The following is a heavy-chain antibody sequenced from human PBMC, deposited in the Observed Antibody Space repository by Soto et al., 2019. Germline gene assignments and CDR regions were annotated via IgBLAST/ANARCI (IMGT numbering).Heavy chain of an antibody. CDR2: TYYSGST. CDR1: GGSISSGDYY. J-gene: IGHJ3*02. D-gene: IGHD3-10*01. Sequence: QVQLQESGPGLVKPSQTLSLTCTVSGGSISSGDYYWSWIRQPPGKGLEWIGYTYYSGSTSYNPSLKRRVTISVDTYKHQFSLKLSSVTAADTALYYCARTLIRKGLWFGELSTRGIDAFGIWGQGTMVTVSS. CDR3: ARTLIRKGLWFGELSTRGIDAFGI. V-gene: IGHV4-30-4*01.